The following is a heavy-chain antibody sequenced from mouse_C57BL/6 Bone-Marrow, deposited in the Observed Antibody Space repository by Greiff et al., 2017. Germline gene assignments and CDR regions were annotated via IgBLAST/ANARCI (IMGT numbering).Heavy chain of an antibody. J-gene: IGHJ3*01. V-gene: IGHV5-6*01. D-gene: IGHD2-4*01. CDR2: ISSGGSYT. Sequence: EVQVVESGGDLVKPGGSLKLSCAASGFTFSSYGMSWVRQTPDKRLEWVATISSGGSYTYYPDSVKGRFTISRDNAKNTLYLQMSSLKSEDTAMYYCARHYDYAGFAYWGQGTLVTVSA. CDR1: GFTFSSYG. CDR3: ARHYDYAGFAY.